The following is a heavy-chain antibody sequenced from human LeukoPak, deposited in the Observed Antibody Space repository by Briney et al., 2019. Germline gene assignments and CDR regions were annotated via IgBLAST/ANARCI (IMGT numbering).Heavy chain of an antibody. CDR3: ARGRHYDFLSGYFDF. V-gene: IGHV3-30-3*01. CDR2: ISYDGTNK. CDR1: GFTFSSYA. D-gene: IGHD3-3*01. Sequence: PGRSLRLSCAASGFTFSSYALHWVRQAPGKGLEWVAVISYDGTNKYYSDSMKGRFTISRDDSKNTLYLQMNSLRAEDTAVYYCARGRHYDFLSGYFDFWGLGTLVTVSS. J-gene: IGHJ4*02.